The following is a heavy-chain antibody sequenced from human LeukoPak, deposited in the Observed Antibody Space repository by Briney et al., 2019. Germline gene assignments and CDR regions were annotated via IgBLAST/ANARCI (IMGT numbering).Heavy chain of an antibody. V-gene: IGHV3-21*01. J-gene: IGHJ6*02. CDR3: ASQVIPRDTYGTDV. D-gene: IGHD3-16*02. Sequence: PGGSLRLSCAASGFSFSSYSMNWVRQAPGKGLEWVSAISGASSYIYYADSVKGRFTISRDNAKNSLYLQMNSLRAEDTAVYYCASQVIPRDTYGTDVWGQGTTVTVSS. CDR1: GFSFSSYS. CDR2: ISGASSYI.